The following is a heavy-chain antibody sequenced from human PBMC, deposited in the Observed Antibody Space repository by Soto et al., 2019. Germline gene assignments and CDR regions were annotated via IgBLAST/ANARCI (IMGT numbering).Heavy chain of an antibody. CDR1: GFTFSSYG. CDR2: ISYDGSNK. Sequence: PGWSLRLSCSASGFTFSSYGILWVRQAPVKGLEWVAVISYDGSNKYYAASVKSRFAISRDNSKNTLYLQMNSLRAEDTAVYYCAKDLRGLATIRLGFDYWGQGTLVTVSS. CDR3: AKDLRGLATIRLGFDY. V-gene: IGHV3-30*18. J-gene: IGHJ4*02. D-gene: IGHD5-12*01.